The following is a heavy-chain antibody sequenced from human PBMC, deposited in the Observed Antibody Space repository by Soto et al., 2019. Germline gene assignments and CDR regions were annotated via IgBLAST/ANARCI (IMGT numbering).Heavy chain of an antibody. CDR1: GFTFSSYW. Sequence: EVQLVESGGGLVQPGGSLRLSCAASGFTFSSYWMNWVRQAPGGGLAWVANIKADGSEKTSVDSVEGRFTISRDNAKNSLDLQMNRLRAGDTAVYYCARGTLDYWGQGTLVTASS. D-gene: IGHD3-10*01. CDR3: ARGTLDY. V-gene: IGHV3-7*03. CDR2: IKADGSEK. J-gene: IGHJ4*02.